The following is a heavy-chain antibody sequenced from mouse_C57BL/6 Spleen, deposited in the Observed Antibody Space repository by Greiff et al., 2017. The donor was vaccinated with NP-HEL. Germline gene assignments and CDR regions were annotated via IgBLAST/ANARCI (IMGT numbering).Heavy chain of an antibody. CDR1: GYTFTDYY. D-gene: IGHD5-5*01. Sequence: VQLKESGPVLVKPGASVKMSCKASGYTFTDYYMNWVKQSHGKSLEWIGVINPYNGGTSYNQKFKGKATLTVDKSSSTAYMELNSLTSEDSAVYYCARSTYDYHAMDYWGQGTSVTVSS. CDR2: INPYNGGT. J-gene: IGHJ4*01. CDR3: ARSTYDYHAMDY. V-gene: IGHV1-19*01.